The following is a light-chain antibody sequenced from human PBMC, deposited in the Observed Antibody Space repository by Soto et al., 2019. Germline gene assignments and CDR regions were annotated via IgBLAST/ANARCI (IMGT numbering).Light chain of an antibody. CDR3: QQYSNWPPIT. V-gene: IGKV3-15*01. CDR1: QSVSIH. J-gene: IGKJ5*01. Sequence: ETVMTQSPCTLSVSLWERATLSCRASQSVSIHLAWYQQKPGQAPRLLIYDTSTRATGIPARFSGSGSGTEFTLTISSLQSEDFAVYYCQQYSNWPPITFGQGTRLRL. CDR2: DTS.